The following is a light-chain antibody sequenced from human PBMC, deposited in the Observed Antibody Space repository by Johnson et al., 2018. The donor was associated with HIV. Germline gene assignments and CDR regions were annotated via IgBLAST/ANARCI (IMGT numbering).Light chain of an antibody. J-gene: IGLJ1*01. CDR2: DTI. CDR3: GTWDSSLRCPYG. CDR1: SSNIGSHY. Sequence: QSVLTQPPSVSAAPGQKVTISCSGSSSNIGSHYVSWYQQVPGTAPRLVIYDTIKRHSGIPDRFSGSKSGTSATLGITGLQTGDEADYYCGTWDSSLRCPYGSGPGTRVTGL. V-gene: IGLV1-51*01.